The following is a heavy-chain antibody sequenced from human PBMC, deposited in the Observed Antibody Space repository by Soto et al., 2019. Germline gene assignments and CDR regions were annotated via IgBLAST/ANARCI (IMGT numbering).Heavy chain of an antibody. V-gene: IGHV4-59*01. Sequence: SETLSLTCTFSGGSISSYYWSWIRQPPGKGLEWIWYIYYSGRTNYNPSLKSRVTISVDTSKNQFSLKLSSVTAADTAVYYCARGYCSSTICYIWDNWFDPWGQGTLVTVSS. CDR1: GGSISSYY. CDR2: IYYSGRT. D-gene: IGHD2-2*02. J-gene: IGHJ5*02. CDR3: ARGYCSSTICYIWDNWFDP.